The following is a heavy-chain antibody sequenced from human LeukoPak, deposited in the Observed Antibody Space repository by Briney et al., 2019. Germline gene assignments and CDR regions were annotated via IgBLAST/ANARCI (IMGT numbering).Heavy chain of an antibody. J-gene: IGHJ4*02. CDR2: IYYSGST. CDR3: ASQTTVTADFDY. D-gene: IGHD4-11*01. V-gene: IGHV4-59*01. CDR1: GGSISSYY. Sequence: KASETLSLTCTVSGGSISSYYWSWIRQPPGKGLGWIGYIYYSGSTNYNPSLKSRVTISVDTSKNQFSLKLSSVTAADTAVYYCASQTTVTADFDYWGQGTLVTVSS.